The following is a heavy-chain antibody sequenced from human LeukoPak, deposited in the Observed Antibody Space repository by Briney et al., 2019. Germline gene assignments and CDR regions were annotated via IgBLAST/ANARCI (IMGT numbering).Heavy chain of an antibody. CDR3: ARAGEEVRGVIIDYYYYYYMDV. V-gene: IGHV1-69*13. J-gene: IGHJ6*03. CDR2: IIPIFGTA. Sequence: ASVKVSCKASGGTFSSYAISWVRQAPGQGLEWMGGIIPIFGTANYAQKFQGRVTITADESTSTAYMGLSSLRSEDTAVYYCARAGEEVRGVIIDYYYYYYMDVWGKGTTVTISS. CDR1: GGTFSSYA. D-gene: IGHD3-10*01.